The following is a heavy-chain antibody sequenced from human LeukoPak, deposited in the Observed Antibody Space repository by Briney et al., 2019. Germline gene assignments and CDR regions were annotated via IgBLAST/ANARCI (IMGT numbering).Heavy chain of an antibody. V-gene: IGHV4-59*01. Sequence: SETLSLTCTVSGGSISSYYWSWIRQPPGKGLEWIGYIYYSGSTNYNPSLKSRVTISVDTSKNQFSLKLSSMTAADTAVYYCARVVCAAAGCRYFDYWGQGTLVTVSS. CDR3: ARVVCAAAGCRYFDY. CDR1: GGSISSYY. CDR2: IYYSGST. J-gene: IGHJ4*02. D-gene: IGHD6-13*01.